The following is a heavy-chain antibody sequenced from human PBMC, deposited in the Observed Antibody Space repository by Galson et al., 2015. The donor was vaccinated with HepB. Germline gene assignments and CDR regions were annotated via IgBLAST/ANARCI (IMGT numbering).Heavy chain of an antibody. CDR1: GFTISTYR. CDR2: SNSDASST. J-gene: IGHJ4*02. D-gene: IGHD3-22*01. Sequence: SLRLSCAASGFTISTYRMHWVRQAHGKGLVWVSRSNSDASSTDYADSAQGRLTNSRDDAKNTPYLQMNSLRAEDMAVYYCARDRNLYYYNSGGFLSWGRGTLVTVSS. CDR3: ARDRNLYYYNSGGFLS. V-gene: IGHV3-74*01.